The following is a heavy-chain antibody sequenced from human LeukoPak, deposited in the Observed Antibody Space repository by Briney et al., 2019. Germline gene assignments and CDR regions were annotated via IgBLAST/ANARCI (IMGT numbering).Heavy chain of an antibody. V-gene: IGHV3-66*02. Sequence: GGSLRLSCAASGFTISSNYMSWVRQAPGKGLEWVSIIYSGGSTYYADSVKGRFTISRDNSKNTLYLQMNSLRVEDTAVYYCARTDYSHFDYWGQGTLVTVSS. J-gene: IGHJ4*02. CDR1: GFTISSNY. CDR2: IYSGGST. CDR3: ARTDYSHFDY. D-gene: IGHD3-16*01.